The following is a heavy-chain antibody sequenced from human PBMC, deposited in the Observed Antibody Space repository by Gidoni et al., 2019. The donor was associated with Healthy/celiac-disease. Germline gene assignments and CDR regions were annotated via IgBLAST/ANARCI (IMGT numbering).Heavy chain of an antibody. J-gene: IGHJ6*02. CDR1: GYTFTSYG. Sequence: QVQLVQSGAEVKKPGASVTVSCKASGYTFTSYGISWVRQAPGQGLEWMGWISAYNGNTNYAQKLQGRVTMTTDTSTSTAYMELRSLRSDDTAVYYCARDVASSRAYYYYGMDVWGQGTTVTVSS. CDR3: ARDVASSRAYYYYGMDV. D-gene: IGHD2-2*01. V-gene: IGHV1-18*01. CDR2: ISAYNGNT.